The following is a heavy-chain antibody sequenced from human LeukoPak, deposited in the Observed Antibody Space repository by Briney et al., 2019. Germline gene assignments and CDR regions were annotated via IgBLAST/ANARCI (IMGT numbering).Heavy chain of an antibody. CDR1: GYTFTGYY. J-gene: IGHJ4*02. Sequence: ASVKVSCKASGYTFTGYYMHWVRQAPGQGLEWMGWINPNSGGTNYAQKFQGRVTMTRDTSISTAYMELSRLRSDDTAVYYCARDLTHRRNYDNSGYQIVPAFWGQGTLVIVSS. D-gene: IGHD3-22*01. V-gene: IGHV1-2*02. CDR3: ARDLTHRRNYDNSGYQIVPAF. CDR2: INPNSGGT.